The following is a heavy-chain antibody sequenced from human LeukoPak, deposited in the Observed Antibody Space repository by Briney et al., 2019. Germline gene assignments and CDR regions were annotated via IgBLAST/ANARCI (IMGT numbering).Heavy chain of an antibody. CDR2: ISAYNGNT. Sequence: ASVKVSCKASGYTFTSYGTSWVRQAPGQGLEWMGWISAYNGNTNYAQKLQGRVTMTTDTSTSTAYMELRSLRSDDTAVYYCARDQQGEDIVVVPAAENWFDPWGQGTLVTVSS. CDR3: ARDQQGEDIVVVPAAENWFDP. D-gene: IGHD2-2*01. J-gene: IGHJ5*02. V-gene: IGHV1-18*01. CDR1: GYTFTSYG.